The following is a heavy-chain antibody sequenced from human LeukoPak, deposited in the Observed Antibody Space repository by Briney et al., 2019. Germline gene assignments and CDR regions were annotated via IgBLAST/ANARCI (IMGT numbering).Heavy chain of an antibody. Sequence: GGSLRLSCAASGFTFSSYAMSWVRQAPGKGLEWVSVIYSGGSTYYADSVKGRFTISRDNSKNTLYLQMNSLRAEDTAVYYCAGAAMAPDPFDYWGQGTLVTVSS. V-gene: IGHV3-53*01. CDR3: AGAAMAPDPFDY. CDR2: IYSGGST. D-gene: IGHD5-18*01. J-gene: IGHJ4*02. CDR1: GFTFSSYA.